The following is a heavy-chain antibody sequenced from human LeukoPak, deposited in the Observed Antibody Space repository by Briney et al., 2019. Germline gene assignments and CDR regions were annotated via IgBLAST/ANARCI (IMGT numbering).Heavy chain of an antibody. V-gene: IGHV3-7*03. Sequence: GGSLRLSCAASGFTFSGYWMNWVRQAPGKGLEWVANVEQDGSEKYYVDSVKGRFTISRDNAKNSLFLQMNSLRAEDTAVYYCAKGDYYGSGSFFKNGMDVWGQGTTVTVSS. CDR2: VEQDGSEK. CDR3: AKGDYYGSGSFFKNGMDV. J-gene: IGHJ6*02. D-gene: IGHD3-10*01. CDR1: GFTFSGYW.